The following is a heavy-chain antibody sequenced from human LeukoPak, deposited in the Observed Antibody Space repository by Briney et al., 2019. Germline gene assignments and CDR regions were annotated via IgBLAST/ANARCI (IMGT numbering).Heavy chain of an antibody. V-gene: IGHV3-21*01. Sequence: GGSLRLSCAASGFTFSTYSMNWVRQATGKGLEWVSSISSSSSYRYYADSVKGRFTISRDNAKNSLYLQMNSLRAEDTAVYYCARVEDYGDYGGFDYWGQGTLVTVSS. D-gene: IGHD4-17*01. CDR2: ISSSSSYR. J-gene: IGHJ4*02. CDR1: GFTFSTYS. CDR3: ARVEDYGDYGGFDY.